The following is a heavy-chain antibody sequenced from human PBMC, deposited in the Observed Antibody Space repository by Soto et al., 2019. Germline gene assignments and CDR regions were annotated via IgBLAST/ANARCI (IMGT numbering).Heavy chain of an antibody. J-gene: IGHJ4*02. D-gene: IGHD3-10*01. CDR3: AKDRGFGEYLFDS. Sequence: EVQLVESGGGLVQPGGSLRLSCAASGFTFSRYWMHWVRQAPGKGLVWVSRIDSYGSATSQVDSVEGRFTISRDNAKNTLYLQMNSLRADDTAMYYCAKDRGFGEYLFDSWGQGTLVTVSS. CDR2: IDSYGSAT. V-gene: IGHV3-74*01. CDR1: GFTFSRYW.